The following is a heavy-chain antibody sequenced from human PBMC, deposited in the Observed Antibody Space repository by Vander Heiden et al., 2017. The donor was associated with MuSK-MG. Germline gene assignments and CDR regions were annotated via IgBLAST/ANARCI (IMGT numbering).Heavy chain of an antibody. CDR2: INHSGST. J-gene: IGHJ4*02. V-gene: IGHV4-34*01. D-gene: IGHD4-17*01. Sequence: QVQLQQWGAGLLKPSETLSLTCAVYGGSFSGYYWSWIRQPPGKGLEWIGEINHSGSTNYNPSLKSRVTISVDTSKNQFSLKLSSVTAADTAVYYCAREEADYGDSRTKNYWGQGTLVTVSS. CDR3: AREEADYGDSRTKNY. CDR1: GGSFSGYY.